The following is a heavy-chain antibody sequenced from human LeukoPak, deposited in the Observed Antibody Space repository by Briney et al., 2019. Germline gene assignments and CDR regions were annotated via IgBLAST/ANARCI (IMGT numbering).Heavy chain of an antibody. J-gene: IGHJ4*02. CDR1: GFTFSSYN. CDR2: FTAYSGASI. D-gene: IGHD5-12*01. V-gene: IGHV3-21*01. Sequence: GGSLRLSCTASGFTFSSYNMNWVRQAPGKGLEWVSSFTAYSGASIYYADSVRGRFTISRDNAKNSLYLQINSLRAEDTAVYYCARGTYRGYDSSFDYWGQGTLVTVSS. CDR3: ARGTYRGYDSSFDY.